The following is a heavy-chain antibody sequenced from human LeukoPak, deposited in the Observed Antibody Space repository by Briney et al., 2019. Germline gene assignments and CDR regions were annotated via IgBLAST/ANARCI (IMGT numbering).Heavy chain of an antibody. D-gene: IGHD6-6*01. V-gene: IGHV3-53*01. CDR3: AREKYSSSSGVGGFDY. Sequence: PGGSLRLSCAASGFTFSSNYMSWVRQAPGKGLEWVSVIYSGGSTYYADSVKGRFTISRDNSKNTLYLQMNSLRAEDTAVYYCAREKYSSSSGVGGFDYWGQGTLVTVSS. CDR2: IYSGGST. J-gene: IGHJ4*02. CDR1: GFTFSSNY.